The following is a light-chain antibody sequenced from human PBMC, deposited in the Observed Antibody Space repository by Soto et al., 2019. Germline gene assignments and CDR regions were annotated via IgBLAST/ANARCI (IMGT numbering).Light chain of an antibody. CDR2: DVS. J-gene: IGLJ2*01. CDR3: SSYTCSSTRV. Sequence: QSVLTQPASVSGSPGQSITISCTGTSSDVGGYNYVSWYQQHPGKAPKLMIYDVSSRPSGVSNRFSGSKSGNTASLTISGLQAEDEADYYCSSYTCSSTRVFGGGTKVTV. V-gene: IGLV2-14*01. CDR1: SSDVGGYNY.